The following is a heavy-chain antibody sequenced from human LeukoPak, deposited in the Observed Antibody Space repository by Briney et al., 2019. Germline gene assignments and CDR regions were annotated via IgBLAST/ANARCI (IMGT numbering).Heavy chain of an antibody. CDR3: AKDIGTMYYGMDV. Sequence: GGPPRLSCAASGFTFDDYAMHWVRQAPGKGLECVFLISGDGGSTYYADSVKGRFTISRDNSKNSLYLQMNSLRTEDTALYYCAKDIGTMYYGMDVWGQGTTVTVSS. CDR1: GFTFDDYA. V-gene: IGHV3-43*02. J-gene: IGHJ6*02. D-gene: IGHD3-3*01. CDR2: ISGDGGST.